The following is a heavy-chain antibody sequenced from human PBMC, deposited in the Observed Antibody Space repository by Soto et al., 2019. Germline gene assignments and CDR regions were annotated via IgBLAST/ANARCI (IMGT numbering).Heavy chain of an antibody. Sequence: SGPTLVNPTQTLTLTCTFSGFSLSSTRVAVGWIRQPPGKALEWLALIYWDDDKRYSPFLKSRLTITKDTSKNQVVLTMTNMDPVGTATYYCAHSVVAGLGYYFDYWGQGTLVTSPQ. CDR1: GFSLSSTRVA. CDR2: IYWDDDK. V-gene: IGHV2-5*02. D-gene: IGHD6-19*01. J-gene: IGHJ4*02. CDR3: AHSVVAGLGYYFDY.